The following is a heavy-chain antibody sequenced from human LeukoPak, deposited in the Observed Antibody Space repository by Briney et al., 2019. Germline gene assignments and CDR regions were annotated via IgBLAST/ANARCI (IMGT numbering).Heavy chain of an antibody. V-gene: IGHV1-69*05. CDR3: ATMMSRDGYNYFDY. CDR1: GYTFTSYD. J-gene: IGHJ4*02. CDR2: IIPIFGTA. D-gene: IGHD5-24*01. Sequence: SVKVSCKASGYTFTSYDINWVRQAPGQGLEWMGRIIPIFGTANYAQKFQGRVTITTDESTSTAYMELSSLRSEDTAVYYCATMMSRDGYNYFDYWGQGTLVTVSS.